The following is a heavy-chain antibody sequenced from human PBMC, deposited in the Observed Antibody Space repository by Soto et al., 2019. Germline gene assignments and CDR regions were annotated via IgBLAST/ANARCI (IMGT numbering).Heavy chain of an antibody. CDR3: ARDRGPSSGYYPYWFDP. CDR2: IIPIFGTA. J-gene: IGHJ5*02. V-gene: IGHV1-69*12. CDR1: GGTFSSYA. D-gene: IGHD3-22*01. Sequence: QVQLVQSGAEVKKPGSSVKVSCKASGGTFSSYAISWVRQAPGQGLEWMGEIIPIFGTANYAQKFQGRVTITADESTSTAYMELSSLRSGDTAMYYCARDRGPSSGYYPYWFDPWGQGTLVSVSS.